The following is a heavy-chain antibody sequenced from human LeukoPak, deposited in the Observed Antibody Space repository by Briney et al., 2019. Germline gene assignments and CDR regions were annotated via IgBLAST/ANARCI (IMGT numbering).Heavy chain of an antibody. CDR1: GFTFSSYG. J-gene: IGHJ6*02. CDR2: ISYDGSNK. V-gene: IGHV3-30*18. D-gene: IGHD6-13*01. Sequence: PGGSLRLSCAASGFTFSSYGMHWVRQAPGKGLEWVAVISYDGSNKYYADSVKGRFTISRDNSKNTLYLQMNSLRAEDTAVYYCAKRYSSSWSLFSYYYGMDVWDQGTTVTVSS. CDR3: AKRYSSSWSLFSYYYGMDV.